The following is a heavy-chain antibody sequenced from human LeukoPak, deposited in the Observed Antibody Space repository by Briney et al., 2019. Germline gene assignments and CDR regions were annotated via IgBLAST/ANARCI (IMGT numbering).Heavy chain of an antibody. Sequence: SETLSLTCTVSGGSISSYYWSWIRQPPGKGLEWIGYFYDSGSTNYNPSLKSRVTISVDTSKNQFSLKLSSVTAADTAVYYCARYGRLTFGGVIAPSGFDYWGQGTLVTVSS. CDR2: FYDSGST. D-gene: IGHD3-16*02. CDR1: GGSISSYY. CDR3: ARYGRLTFGGVIAPSGFDY. J-gene: IGHJ4*02. V-gene: IGHV4-59*01.